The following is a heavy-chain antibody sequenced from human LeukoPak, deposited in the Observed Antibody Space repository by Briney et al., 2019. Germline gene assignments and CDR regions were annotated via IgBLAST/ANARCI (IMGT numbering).Heavy chain of an antibody. CDR1: GVTFSNAW. D-gene: IGHD3-16*02. V-gene: IGHV3-15*01. J-gene: IGHJ4*02. CDR2: IKSKTDGWTT. CDR3: TTYPGDY. Sequence: KPGGSLRLSCAASGVTFSNAWMSWVRQAPGRGLEWVCRIKSKTDGWTTDYAAPVKCRFTISRDDSKNTLYLQMNSLKTEDTAVYYCTTYPGDYWGQGTLVTVSS.